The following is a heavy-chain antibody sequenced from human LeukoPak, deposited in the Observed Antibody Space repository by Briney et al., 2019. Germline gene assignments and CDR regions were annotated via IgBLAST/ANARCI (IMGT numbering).Heavy chain of an antibody. CDR1: GFTFSSYA. J-gene: IGHJ4*02. V-gene: IGHV3-30-3*01. CDR3: AGDPAPRYGDYGMDY. Sequence: PGGSLRLSCAASGFTFSSYAMHWVRQAPGKGLEWVAVISYDGSNKYYADSVKGRFTISRDNSKNTLYLQMNSLRAEDTAVYYCAGDPAPRYGDYGMDYWGQGTLVTVSS. CDR2: ISYDGSNK. D-gene: IGHD4-17*01.